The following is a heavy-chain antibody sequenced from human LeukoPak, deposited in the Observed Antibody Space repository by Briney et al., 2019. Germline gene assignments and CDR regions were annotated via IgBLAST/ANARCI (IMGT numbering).Heavy chain of an antibody. D-gene: IGHD6-13*01. V-gene: IGHV6-1*01. CDR3: ARGSSWPLNV. J-gene: IGHJ6*02. CDR2: TYYRSKWSS. CDR1: GDSVSSNSAA. Sequence: SQTPSLTCAISGDSVSSNSAAWNWIRQSPSRGLEWQGKTYYRSKWSSDYALSVTGRITINADTSRNHFALQLNSVTPEDTAVYYCARGSSWPLNVWGQGTTVTVSS.